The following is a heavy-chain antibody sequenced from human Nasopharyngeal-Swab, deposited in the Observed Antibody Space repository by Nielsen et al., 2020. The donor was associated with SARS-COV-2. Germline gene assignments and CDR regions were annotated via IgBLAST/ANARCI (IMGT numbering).Heavy chain of an antibody. CDR1: GSTFSSYA. J-gene: IGHJ5*02. Sequence: GGSLRLSCAASGSTFSSYAMSWVRQAPGKGLEWVSAISGRGGSTYYADSVKARFTISRDNSKNTLYLQMNSLRAEDTAVYYCAKDIAAYISGNWFDPWGQGTLVTVSS. V-gene: IGHV3-23*01. CDR2: ISGRGGST. CDR3: AKDIAAYISGNWFDP. D-gene: IGHD6-6*01.